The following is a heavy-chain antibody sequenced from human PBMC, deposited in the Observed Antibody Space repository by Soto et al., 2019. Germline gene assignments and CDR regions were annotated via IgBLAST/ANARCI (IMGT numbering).Heavy chain of an antibody. V-gene: IGHV4-59*01. CDR3: ARAVLPATDPFDY. Sequence: QVQLQESGPRLVKPSETLSLTCIVSGGSISNYYWSWIRQPPGKGLEWIGYIYYSGSTNYNPSLQSRVTISVETPKNQSSLKLSSVTAADTAVYYCARAVLPATDPFDYWGQGTLVTVSS. D-gene: IGHD2-2*01. J-gene: IGHJ4*02. CDR1: GGSISNYY. CDR2: IYYSGST.